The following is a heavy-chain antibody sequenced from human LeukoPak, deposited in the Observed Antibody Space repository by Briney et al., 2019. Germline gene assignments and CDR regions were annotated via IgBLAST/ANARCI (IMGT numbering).Heavy chain of an antibody. V-gene: IGHV4-4*07. Sequence: PSETLSLTCTVSGVSVTSYYWSWLRQPAGKGLEWIGRIYTSGSTSYNPSLRSRLTMSVDTSKNQFSLNPSSVTAADTAVYYCARFTKDSSSSSGYYFDYWGQGTLVTVSS. CDR2: IYTSGST. J-gene: IGHJ4*02. CDR1: GVSVTSYY. CDR3: ARFTKDSSSSSGYYFDY. D-gene: IGHD6-13*01.